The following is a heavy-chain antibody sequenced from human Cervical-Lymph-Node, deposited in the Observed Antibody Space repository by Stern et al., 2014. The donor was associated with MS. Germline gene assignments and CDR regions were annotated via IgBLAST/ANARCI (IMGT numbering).Heavy chain of an antibody. CDR2: ISSSSATI. J-gene: IGHJ4*02. D-gene: IGHD5-12*01. CDR3: ATNWIQWGSDH. CDR1: GFTFSTYS. Sequence: EVHLVESGGGLVQTGGSLRLSCAASGFTFSTYSMNWVRQAPGKGLEWVSYISSSSATIFYAESVKGRFTISRDNAKNSLYLQMNSLRAEDTAVYHCATNWIQWGSDHWGQGTLVTVSS. V-gene: IGHV3-48*01.